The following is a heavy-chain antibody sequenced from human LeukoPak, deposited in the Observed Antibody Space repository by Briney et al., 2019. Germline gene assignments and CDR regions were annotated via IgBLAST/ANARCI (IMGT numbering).Heavy chain of an antibody. V-gene: IGHV3-23*01. CDR3: AKAPGDYGDYLDTWFAFDI. D-gene: IGHD4-17*01. CDR2: ISGSGGST. Sequence: GGSLRLSCAASGFTFSSYDMNWLRQAPGKGLEWVSAISGSGGSTYYADSVKGRFTISRDNSKNTLYLQMNSLRAEDTAVYYCAKAPGDYGDYLDTWFAFDIWGQGTMVTVSS. J-gene: IGHJ3*02. CDR1: GFTFSSYD.